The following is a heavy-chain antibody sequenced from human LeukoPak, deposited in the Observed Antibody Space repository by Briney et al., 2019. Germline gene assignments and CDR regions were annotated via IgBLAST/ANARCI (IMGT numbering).Heavy chain of an antibody. Sequence: SQTLSLTCTVSGGFINSAGYYWSWIRQPPGEGLEWIGYTHQSGSTNYNPSLKSRVTISADRSKNHFSLNLTSMTAADTAVYYCARGATYYYDSSAPDAFDLWGQGTMVTVSS. D-gene: IGHD3-22*01. J-gene: IGHJ3*01. V-gene: IGHV4-30-2*01. CDR2: THQSGST. CDR3: ARGATYYYDSSAPDAFDL. CDR1: GGFINSAGYY.